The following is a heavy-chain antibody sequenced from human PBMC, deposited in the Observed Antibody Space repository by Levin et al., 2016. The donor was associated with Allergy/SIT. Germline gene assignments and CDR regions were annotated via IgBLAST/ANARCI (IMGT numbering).Heavy chain of an antibody. CDR3: ARGRPSYYDFWSGYYPDYYGMDV. J-gene: IGHJ6*02. V-gene: IGHV1-2*02. CDR2: INPNSGGT. Sequence: ASVKVSCKASGYTFTGYYMHWVRQAPGQGLEWMGWINPNSGGTNYAQKFQGRVTMTRDTSISTAYMELSRLRSDDTAVYYCARGRPSYYDFWSGYYPDYYGMDVWGQGTTVTVSS. D-gene: IGHD3-3*01. CDR1: GYTFTGYY.